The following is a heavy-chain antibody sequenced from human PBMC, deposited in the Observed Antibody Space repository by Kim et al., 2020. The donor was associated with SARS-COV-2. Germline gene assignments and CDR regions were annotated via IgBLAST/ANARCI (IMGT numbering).Heavy chain of an antibody. CDR2: IYNSGSI. CDR1: GASISSAGYY. CDR3: ARDPYYSASGSYSHAFDI. V-gene: IGHV4-31*03. J-gene: IGHJ3*02. Sequence: SETLSLTCTVSGASISSAGYYWSWIRQHPGKGLEWIGYIYNSGSIYYNPSLKSRVTISVDTSKNQFSLKLFSVTAADTAVYYCARDPYYSASGSYSHAFDIWGQGTMVTVSS. D-gene: IGHD3-10*01.